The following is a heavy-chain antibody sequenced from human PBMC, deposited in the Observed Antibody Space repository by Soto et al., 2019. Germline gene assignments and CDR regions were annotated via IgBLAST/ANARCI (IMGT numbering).Heavy chain of an antibody. J-gene: IGHJ4*02. CDR2: ISGGGRNT. D-gene: IGHD6-19*01. CDR3: AKDTSQWRGYFDY. V-gene: IGHV3-23*01. Sequence: EVQLLESGGGLVQPGGSLRLSCAASGFTLNTYAMTWVRQAPEKGLEWVSHISGGGRNTYYADSVKGRFTISRDDSKNTLFLQINSMRPEDTAIYYCAKDTSQWRGYFDYWGQGALVTVSS. CDR1: GFTLNTYA.